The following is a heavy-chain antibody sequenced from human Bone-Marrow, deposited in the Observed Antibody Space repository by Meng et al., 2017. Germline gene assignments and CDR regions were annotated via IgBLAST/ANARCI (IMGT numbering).Heavy chain of an antibody. CDR2: IYYSGST. V-gene: IGHV4-39*07. Sequence: SETLSLTCTVSGGSISSSSYYWGWIRQPPGKGLEWIGSIYYSGSTYYNPSLKSRVTISVDTSKNQFSLKLSSVTAADTAVYYCARDGKKLWFGELSPYFDYWGQGTLVTVSS. CDR1: GGSISSSSYY. J-gene: IGHJ4*02. D-gene: IGHD3-10*01. CDR3: ARDGKKLWFGELSPYFDY.